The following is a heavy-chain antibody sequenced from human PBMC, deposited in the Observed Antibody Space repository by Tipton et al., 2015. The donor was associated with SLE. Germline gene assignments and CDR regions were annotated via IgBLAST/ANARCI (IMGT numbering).Heavy chain of an antibody. D-gene: IGHD2-15*01. CDR3: ARERCGGGSCVHRAFDI. J-gene: IGHJ3*02. Sequence: GLVKPSETLSLNCAVYGGSFSGYYWSWIRQPPGKGLEWIGEINHSGSTNCNPSLKSRVTISVDTSKNQFSLRLNSVTAADTAVYYFARERCGGGSCVHRAFDIWGQGTMVAVSS. V-gene: IGHV4-34*01. CDR2: INHSGST. CDR1: GGSFSGYY.